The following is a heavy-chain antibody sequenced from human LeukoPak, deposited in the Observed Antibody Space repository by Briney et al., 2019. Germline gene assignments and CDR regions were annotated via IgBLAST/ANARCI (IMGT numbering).Heavy chain of an antibody. J-gene: IGHJ5*02. CDR3: ARGTYSSGWNWFDP. V-gene: IGHV4-39*07. Sequence: PSETLSLTCSVSGGSISRSSYYWGWLRQPPGTGPEWIGSVYYSGSTYYNPSLKSRVTISVDTSKNQFSLKLSSVTAADTAVYYCARGTYSSGWNWFDPWGQGTLVTVSS. D-gene: IGHD6-19*01. CDR2: VYYSGST. CDR1: GGSISRSSYY.